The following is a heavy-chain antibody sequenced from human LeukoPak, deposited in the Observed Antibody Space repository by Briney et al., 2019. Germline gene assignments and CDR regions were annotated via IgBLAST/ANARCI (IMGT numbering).Heavy chain of an antibody. CDR1: GFTFSNYA. CDR3: AKGISNPDY. CDR2: VNSDGGST. Sequence: PGGSLRLSCAASGFTFSNYAMTWVRQAPGKGLEWVSGVNSDGGSTYYADSVRGRFTISRDNSKNTLYLLMNSLRAEDTAVYYCAKGISNPDYWGQGTLVTVSS. D-gene: IGHD4-11*01. V-gene: IGHV3-23*01. J-gene: IGHJ4*02.